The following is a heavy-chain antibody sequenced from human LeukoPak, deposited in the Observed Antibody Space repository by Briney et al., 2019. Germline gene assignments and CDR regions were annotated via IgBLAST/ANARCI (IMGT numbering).Heavy chain of an antibody. CDR3: ARDITGSFDY. V-gene: IGHV4-38-2*02. Sequence: SETLSLTCTVSGYSISSGYYWGWIRQPPGKGLEWIGSIYHSGITYYNPSLKSRVTISVDTSKNQFSLKLSSVTAADTAVYYCARDITGSFDYWGQGNLVTVSS. J-gene: IGHJ4*02. CDR1: GYSISSGYY. CDR2: IYHSGIT. D-gene: IGHD1-14*01.